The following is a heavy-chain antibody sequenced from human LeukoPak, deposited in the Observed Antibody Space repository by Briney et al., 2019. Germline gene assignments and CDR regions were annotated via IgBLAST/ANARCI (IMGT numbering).Heavy chain of an antibody. D-gene: IGHD2-15*01. CDR3: VKAFGQTRAALAY. CDR2: IRWNSDNI. Sequence: GGSLRLSCAASGFTFDDYAMHWVRQAPGKGLEWVSGIRWNSDNIGYADSVRGRFTISRDKAKNSLYLQMNSLRAEDTALYYCVKAFGQTRAALAYLGQGTLVTVSS. J-gene: IGHJ4*02. CDR1: GFTFDDYA. V-gene: IGHV3-9*01.